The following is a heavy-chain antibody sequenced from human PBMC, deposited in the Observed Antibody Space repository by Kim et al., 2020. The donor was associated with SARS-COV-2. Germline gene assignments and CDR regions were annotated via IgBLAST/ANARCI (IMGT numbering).Heavy chain of an antibody. CDR1: GFTFDDYA. CDR2: ISWNSGSI. J-gene: IGHJ4*02. V-gene: IGHV3-9*01. CDR3: AKDIGRGSRFLEWLGGLGYFDY. D-gene: IGHD3-3*01. Sequence: GGSLRLSCAASGFTFDDYAMHWVRQAPGKGLEWVSGISWNSGSIGYADSVKGRFTISRDNAKNSLYLQMNSLRAEDTALYYCAKDIGRGSRFLEWLGGLGYFDYWGQGTLVTVSS.